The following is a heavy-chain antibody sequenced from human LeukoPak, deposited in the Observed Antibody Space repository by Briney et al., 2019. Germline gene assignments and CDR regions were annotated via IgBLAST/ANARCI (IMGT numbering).Heavy chain of an antibody. Sequence: GGSLRLSCVASGFTFSSYAMSWVRQAPGNGLEWVSAISGSGDYTYYADSVKGRFTISRDNSKNTLFLQMNSLRAEDTAVYYCAKDLTYYYDTSGYYSDYWGQGTLVTVSS. D-gene: IGHD3-22*01. J-gene: IGHJ4*02. V-gene: IGHV3-23*01. CDR1: GFTFSSYA. CDR3: AKDLTYYYDTSGYYSDY. CDR2: ISGSGDYT.